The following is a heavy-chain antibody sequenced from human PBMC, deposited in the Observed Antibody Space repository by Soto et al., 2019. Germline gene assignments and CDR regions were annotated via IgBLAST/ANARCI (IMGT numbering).Heavy chain of an antibody. Sequence: GSLRLSCAASVFPFNTYAMSWVRQAPGKGPEWVSAISESGDNAFYADSVQGRFTISRDNSYNILYLQMNSLRAEDTALYFCAKGGYIYGLDPWGQGTLVTVSS. CDR1: VFPFNTYA. V-gene: IGHV3-23*01. CDR3: AKGGYIYGLDP. D-gene: IGHD5-18*01. J-gene: IGHJ5*02. CDR2: ISESGDNA.